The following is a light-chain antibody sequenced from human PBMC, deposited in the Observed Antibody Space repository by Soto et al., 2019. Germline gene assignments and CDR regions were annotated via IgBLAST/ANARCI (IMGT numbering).Light chain of an antibody. CDR2: GAS. CDR3: QQYNILPPLT. Sequence: EIVLTQSPATLSMSPGETATLSCRASQSVSSNLAWYQQRPGQSPRLLIYGASTRATGIPARFTGSGSGTDFTLTISSLQSEDFAVYFCQQYNILPPLTFGGGTKVEMK. V-gene: IGKV3-15*01. CDR1: QSVSSN. J-gene: IGKJ4*01.